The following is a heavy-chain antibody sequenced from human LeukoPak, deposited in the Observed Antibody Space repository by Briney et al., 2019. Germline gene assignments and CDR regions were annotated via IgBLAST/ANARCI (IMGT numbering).Heavy chain of an antibody. V-gene: IGHV1-18*01. CDR3: ARGPYYYDSSGPIDI. CDR2: ISAYNGNT. D-gene: IGHD3-22*01. Sequence: ASVKVSCKASGYTFTSYGISWVRQSPGQGLEGMGWISAYNGNTNYAQKLQGRVTMTTDTSTSTAYMELRSLRSDDTAVYYCARGPYYYDSSGPIDIWGQGTMVTVSS. J-gene: IGHJ3*02. CDR1: GYTFTSYG.